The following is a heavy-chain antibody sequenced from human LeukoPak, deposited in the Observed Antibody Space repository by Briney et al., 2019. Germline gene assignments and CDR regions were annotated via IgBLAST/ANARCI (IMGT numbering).Heavy chain of an antibody. V-gene: IGHV3-11*06. D-gene: IGHD6-13*01. Sequence: GGSLRLSCAASGFTLSDYYMSWIRQAPGKGLEWVSYISSSSSYTNYADSVKGRFTISRDNAKNSLYLQMNSLRAEDTAVYYCARDRIAAAVPLPLYYYYYGMDVWGQGTTVTVSS. CDR3: ARDRIAAAVPLPLYYYYYGMDV. CDR2: ISSSSSYT. CDR1: GFTLSDYY. J-gene: IGHJ6*02.